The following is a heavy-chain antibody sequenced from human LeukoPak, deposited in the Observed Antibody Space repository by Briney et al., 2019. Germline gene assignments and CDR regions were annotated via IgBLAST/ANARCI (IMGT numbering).Heavy chain of an antibody. CDR1: GGSFSGYY. CDR2: INHSGST. CDR3: ARVRITIFGVVIIPFDY. Sequence: SETLSHTCAVYGGSFSGYYWSWIRQPPGKGLEWIGEINHSGSTNYNPSLKSRVTISVDTSKNQFSLKLSSVTAADTAVYYCARVRITIFGVVIIPFDYWGQGTLVTVSS. J-gene: IGHJ4*02. D-gene: IGHD3-3*01. V-gene: IGHV4-34*01.